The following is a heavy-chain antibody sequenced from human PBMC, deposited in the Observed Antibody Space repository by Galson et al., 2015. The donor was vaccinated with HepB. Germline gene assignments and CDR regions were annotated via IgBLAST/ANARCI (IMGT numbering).Heavy chain of an antibody. CDR2: ISYDGSNK. Sequence: SLRLSCAASGFTFSSYAMHWVRQAPGKGLEWVAVISYDGSNKYYADSVKGRFTISRDNSKNTLYLQMNSLRAEDTAVYYCSRDRLHCTNGVCYPWGAFDIWGKGTMVTVSS. V-gene: IGHV3-30-3*01. J-gene: IGHJ3*02. D-gene: IGHD2-8*01. CDR3: SRDRLHCTNGVCYPWGAFDI. CDR1: GFTFSSYA.